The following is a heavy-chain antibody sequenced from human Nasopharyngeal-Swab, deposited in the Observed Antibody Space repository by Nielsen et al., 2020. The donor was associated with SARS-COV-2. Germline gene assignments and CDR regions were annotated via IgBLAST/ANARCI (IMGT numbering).Heavy chain of an antibody. V-gene: IGHV3-9*01. J-gene: IGHJ4*02. CDR3: AKDKRVVTYYFDY. CDR2: INWHSGSI. Sequence: SLKISCAASGFTFDGYSMHWVRQAPGKGLEWVSGINWHSGSIGYADSVKGRFTISSDNAKNSLYLQMNSLRAEDTALYYCAKDKRVVTYYFDYWGQGTLVTVSS. CDR1: GFTFDGYS. D-gene: IGHD3-22*01.